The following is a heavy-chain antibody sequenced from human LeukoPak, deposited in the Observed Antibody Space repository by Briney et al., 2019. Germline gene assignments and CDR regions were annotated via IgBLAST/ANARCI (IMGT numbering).Heavy chain of an antibody. Sequence: SETLSLTCTVSGGSVSSGSYYWSWIRQPPGKGLEWIGRIYTSGSTNYNPSLKSRVTMSVDTSKNQFSLKLSSVTAADTAVYYCARMYGGYFDYWGRGTLVTVSS. CDR3: ARMYGGYFDY. D-gene: IGHD4/OR15-4a*01. J-gene: IGHJ4*02. CDR1: GGSVSSGSYY. V-gene: IGHV4-61*01. CDR2: IYTSGST.